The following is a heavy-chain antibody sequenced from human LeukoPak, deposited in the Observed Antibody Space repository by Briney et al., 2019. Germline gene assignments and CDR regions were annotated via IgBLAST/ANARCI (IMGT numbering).Heavy chain of an antibody. Sequence: GGSLRLSCAASGFPFSSYAMGWVRQAPGKGLEWVSTSGRAGGTYYADSVKGRFTISRDNSRNTLYLHMNGLRAEDTAVYYCTKRDSQNFFEYWGQGTLVTVSS. CDR1: GFPFSSYA. J-gene: IGHJ4*02. CDR3: TKRDSQNFFEY. D-gene: IGHD2-15*01. V-gene: IGHV3-23*01. CDR2: SGRAGGT.